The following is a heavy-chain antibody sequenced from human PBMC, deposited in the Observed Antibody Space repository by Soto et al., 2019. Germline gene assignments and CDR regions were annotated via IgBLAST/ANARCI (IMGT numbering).Heavy chain of an antibody. Sequence: QVQLQQWGAGLLKPSETLSLTCAVYGGSFSGYYWSWIRQPPGKGLEWIGEINHSGSTNYNPSLNSRVAIAVDTSKQQSSLKLSSLTAADTAVYYCARGRYDMVRGVITWFDPWGQGTLVTV. CDR2: INHSGST. V-gene: IGHV4-34*01. CDR3: ARGRYDMVRGVITWFDP. J-gene: IGHJ5*02. D-gene: IGHD3-10*01. CDR1: GGSFSGYY.